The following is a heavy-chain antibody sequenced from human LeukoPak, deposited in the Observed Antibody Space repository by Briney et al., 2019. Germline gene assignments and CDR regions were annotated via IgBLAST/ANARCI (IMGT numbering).Heavy chain of an antibody. CDR3: ARVSYGSGSYYFID. CDR2: IYSGGST. V-gene: IGHV3-66*01. CDR1: GGSFSGYY. Sequence: ETLSLTCAVYGGSFSGYYWSWIRQPPGKGLEWVSVIYSGGSTYYADSVKGRFTISRDNSKNTLYLQVNSLRAEDTAVYYCARVSYGSGSYYFIDWGQGTLVTVSS. J-gene: IGHJ4*02. D-gene: IGHD3-10*01.